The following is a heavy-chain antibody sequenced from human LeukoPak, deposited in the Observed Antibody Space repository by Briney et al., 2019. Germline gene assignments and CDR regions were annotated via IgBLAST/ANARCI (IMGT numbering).Heavy chain of an antibody. CDR3: VWGSGYYGSGSHYERDFDY. CDR1: GGSFSGYY. D-gene: IGHD3-10*01. CDR2: INHSGST. J-gene: IGHJ4*02. Sequence: SETLSLTCTAYGGSFSGYYWSWIRQPPGKGLEWIGEINHSGSTNYNPSLKSRVTISVDTSKNKFSLKLSSVTAADTAVYYCVWGSGYYGSGSHYERDFDYWGQGTLVTVPS. V-gene: IGHV4-34*01.